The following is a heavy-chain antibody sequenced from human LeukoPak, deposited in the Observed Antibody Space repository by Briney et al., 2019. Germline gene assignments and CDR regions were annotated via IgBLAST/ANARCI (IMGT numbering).Heavy chain of an antibody. Sequence: ASVTVSCKASGYTFTAYYMHWVRLAPGQGLEWMGWINPNSGGTNYVQKFQGWVTMTRDTSINTAYMELSRLTSDDTAVYYCARANFLYCSSTSCLFDYWGQGTLVTVSS. CDR3: ARANFLYCSSTSCLFDY. D-gene: IGHD2-2*01. J-gene: IGHJ4*02. V-gene: IGHV1-2*04. CDR1: GYTFTAYY. CDR2: INPNSGGT.